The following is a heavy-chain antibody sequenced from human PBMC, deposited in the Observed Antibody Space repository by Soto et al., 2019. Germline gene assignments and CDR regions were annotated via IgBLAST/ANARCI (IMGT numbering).Heavy chain of an antibody. D-gene: IGHD2-8*01. CDR3: ARALMGDCNNGLCPGAGFDY. CDR1: GFSLRDFS. V-gene: IGHV3-48*02. J-gene: IGHJ4*02. CDR2: ISYTNYTM. Sequence: GGSLRLSCAASGFSLRDFSMNWVRQAPGKGLEWVSYISYTNYTMYYAESLRGRFTVSTDSAKNAVYLQMDGLRDEDTAVYYCARALMGDCNNGLCPGAGFDYWGRGTPVTVSS.